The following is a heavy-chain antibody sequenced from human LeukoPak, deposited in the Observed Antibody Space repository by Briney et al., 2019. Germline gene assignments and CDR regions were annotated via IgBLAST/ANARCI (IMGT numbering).Heavy chain of an antibody. CDR3: AKDMSVQRITMVRGVTLGFDY. J-gene: IGHJ4*02. V-gene: IGHV3-30*02. CDR1: GFTFSSYG. CDR2: IRYDGSNK. Sequence: SGGSLRLSCAASGFTFSSYGMHWVRQAPGKGLEWVAFIRYDGSNKYYADSVKGRFTISRDNSKNTLYLQMNSLRAEDTAVYYCAKDMSVQRITMVRGVTLGFDYWGQGTLVTVSS. D-gene: IGHD3-10*01.